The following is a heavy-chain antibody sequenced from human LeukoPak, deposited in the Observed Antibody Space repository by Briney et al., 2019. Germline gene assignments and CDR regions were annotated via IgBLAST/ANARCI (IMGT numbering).Heavy chain of an antibody. D-gene: IGHD5-24*01. CDR1: GGSISSYY. CDR3: AREPTKFRRLRTWYFDL. Sequence: SETLSLTCTVSGGSISSYYWSWIRQPAGKGLEWIGRIYTSGSTNYNPSLKSRVTISVDTSKNQFSLKLSSVTAADTAVYYCAREPTKFRRLRTWYFDLWGRGTLVTVSS. J-gene: IGHJ2*01. V-gene: IGHV4-4*07. CDR2: IYTSGST.